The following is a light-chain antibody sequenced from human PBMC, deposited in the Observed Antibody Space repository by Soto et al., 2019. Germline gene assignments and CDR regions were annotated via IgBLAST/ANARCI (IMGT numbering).Light chain of an antibody. Sequence: QAVVTQPPSVSGAPGQRVTISCTGSSSNIGAGFDVHWYQQLPGTAPKLLIYGNYNRPSGVPDRFSGSKSGTSASLAITGLQAEDEADYYCQSYDSSLSGPVFGGGTKLTVL. CDR2: GNY. V-gene: IGLV1-40*01. CDR3: QSYDSSLSGPV. J-gene: IGLJ2*01. CDR1: SSNIGAGFD.